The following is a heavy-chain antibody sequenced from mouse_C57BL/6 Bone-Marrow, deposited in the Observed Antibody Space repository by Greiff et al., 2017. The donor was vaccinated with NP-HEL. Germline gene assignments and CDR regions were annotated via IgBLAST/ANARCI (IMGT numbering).Heavy chain of an antibody. CDR2: IYPGSGST. J-gene: IGHJ4*01. D-gene: IGHD2-3*01. CDR1: DYTFTSYW. Sequence: QVQLQQPGAELVKPGASVKMSCKASDYTFTSYWITWVKQRPGQGLEWIGDIYPGSGSTNYNEKFKSKATLTVDTSSSTAYMQLRSLTSEDSAVYYCAREGWLLPYYAMDYWGQGTSVTVSS. V-gene: IGHV1-55*01. CDR3: AREGWLLPYYAMDY.